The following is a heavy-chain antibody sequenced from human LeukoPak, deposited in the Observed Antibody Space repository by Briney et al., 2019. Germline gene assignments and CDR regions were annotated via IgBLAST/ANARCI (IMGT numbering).Heavy chain of an antibody. V-gene: IGHV3-33*01. D-gene: IGHD4-23*01. J-gene: IGHJ4*02. Sequence: PGTSLRLSCTTSGLTFTSHGFHWLRQVVGKRLEWVAFVRTDGSDTYHANSVKGRFSVSRDDSKNTLYLQMNSLRPEDTAIYYCARDRGKDYFDSWGQGTQVTVSS. CDR3: ARDRGKDYFDS. CDR2: VRTDGSDT. CDR1: GLTFTSHG.